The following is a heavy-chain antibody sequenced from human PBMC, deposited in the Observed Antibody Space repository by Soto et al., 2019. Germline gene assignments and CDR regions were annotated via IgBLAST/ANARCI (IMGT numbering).Heavy chain of an antibody. CDR2: ISHTGTT. V-gene: IGHV4-4*02. CDR3: ARVLSSRDEYFDY. CDR1: GDSISGSQW. Sequence: SETLSLTCAVSGDSISGSQWWSWVRLPPGKGLEWIGEISHTGTTNYNPSLKSRVTMSVDKPKNQFSLNLTSVTAADTAVYYCARVLSSRDEYFDYWGQGSVVTVSS. J-gene: IGHJ4*02. D-gene: IGHD2-2*01.